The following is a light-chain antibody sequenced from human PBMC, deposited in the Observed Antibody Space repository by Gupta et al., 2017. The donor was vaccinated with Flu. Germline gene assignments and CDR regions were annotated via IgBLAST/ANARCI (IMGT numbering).Light chain of an antibody. V-gene: IGLV1-40*01. CDR1: TSNLGAGYD. Sequence: QSLLTQPPSASGAPGQRVTISCTGTTSNLGAGYDVHCYQRLSRAAHKLLLYNYKNRPLAVPDRFSVSNSGTSDSLALTGPQPEDEAEYVCQSYANSLSDSGIFGGGTKVTVL. J-gene: IGLJ2*01. CDR3: QSYANSLSDSGI. CDR2: NYK.